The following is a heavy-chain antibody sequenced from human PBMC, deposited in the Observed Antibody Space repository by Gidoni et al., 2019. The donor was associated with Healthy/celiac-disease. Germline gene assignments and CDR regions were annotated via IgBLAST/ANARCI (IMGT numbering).Heavy chain of an antibody. V-gene: IGHV1-3*04. CDR3: ARACGRFCWFDF. CDR1: GYIFTNYQ. CDR2: ISTIVGDT. D-gene: IGHD1-26*01. J-gene: IGHJ4*02. Sequence: QVQLEQSGTEMKETGASVRCSCKASGYIFTNYQIHWVRQAPGQSLDWMGWISTIVGDTQYSWTFHDRITITRATSTGTVSLDLTSLRSDDTAVYFCARACGRFCWFDFWGQGTLLSVSS.